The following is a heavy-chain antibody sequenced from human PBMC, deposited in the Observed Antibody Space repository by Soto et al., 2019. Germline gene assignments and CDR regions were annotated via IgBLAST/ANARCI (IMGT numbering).Heavy chain of an antibody. Sequence: QMHLVQSGAEAKKPGSSVKVSCKASGGSFTYTLSWVRQAPGQGLEWMGGIFPIFGTTNYAQKFQGRVTITADESTKTTYMELNTLRSEDTAVYYCARLHSHGTYGMDVWGQGTTVTVSS. V-gene: IGHV1-69*01. D-gene: IGHD5-18*01. CDR1: GGSFTYT. CDR3: ARLHSHGTYGMDV. J-gene: IGHJ6*02. CDR2: IFPIFGTT.